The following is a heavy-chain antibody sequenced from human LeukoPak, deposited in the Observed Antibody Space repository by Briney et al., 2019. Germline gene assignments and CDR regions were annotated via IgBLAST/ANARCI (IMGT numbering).Heavy chain of an antibody. V-gene: IGHV4-39*07. J-gene: IGHJ4*02. D-gene: IGHD3-22*01. CDR2: IYYSGST. CDR1: GGSISSSSYY. CDR3: VTYYYGSSAPKRNY. Sequence: SETLSLTCTVSGGSISSSSYYWGWIRQPPGKGLEWIGSIYYSGSTYYNPSLKSRVTISGDTSKKQFSLKLSSVTAADTDVYYCVTYYYGSSAPKRNYWGQGILVTVSS.